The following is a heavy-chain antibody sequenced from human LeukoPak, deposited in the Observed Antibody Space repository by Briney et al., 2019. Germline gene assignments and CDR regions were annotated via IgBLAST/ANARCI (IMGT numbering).Heavy chain of an antibody. Sequence: PGGSLRLSCAASGFSFSRYAMSWVRQAPGKGLEWVSVISGRGGTTYDADSVKGRFTISRDNSKNTRYLQMSSLRAEDTAVYYCAKGAAVAAIEGGLFDYWGQGTLVTVSS. D-gene: IGHD2-15*01. CDR3: AKGAAVAAIEGGLFDY. CDR2: ISGRGGTT. J-gene: IGHJ4*02. CDR1: GFSFSRYA. V-gene: IGHV3-23*01.